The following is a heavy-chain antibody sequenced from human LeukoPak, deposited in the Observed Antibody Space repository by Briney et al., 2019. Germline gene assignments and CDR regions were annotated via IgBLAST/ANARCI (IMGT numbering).Heavy chain of an antibody. CDR2: IKQDGSEI. Sequence: GGSLRLSCAASGFTFSGYWMSWVRQTPEKGLEWVANIKQDGSEIYCVDSVKGRFTISRDNAENSLYLQMNSLRADDTAVYYCARDKIVGPTTLDYWGQGTLVTVSS. CDR1: GFTFSGYW. J-gene: IGHJ4*02. V-gene: IGHV3-7*01. D-gene: IGHD1-26*01. CDR3: ARDKIVGPTTLDY.